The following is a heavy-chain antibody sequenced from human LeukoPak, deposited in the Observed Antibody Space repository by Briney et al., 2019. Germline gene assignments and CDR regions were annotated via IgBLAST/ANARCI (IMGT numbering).Heavy chain of an antibody. D-gene: IGHD6-19*01. Sequence: GVSLRLSRAASGFTFSNYGMHWVRQAPGKGLEWVAVIWYDGSNKYYADSVKGRFTISRDNSKNTLHLQMNSLRAEDTAVYYCARDDSLSSGWYLYYYGMDVWGQGTTVTVSS. J-gene: IGHJ6*02. CDR2: IWYDGSNK. CDR3: ARDDSLSSGWYLYYYGMDV. CDR1: GFTFSNYG. V-gene: IGHV3-33*01.